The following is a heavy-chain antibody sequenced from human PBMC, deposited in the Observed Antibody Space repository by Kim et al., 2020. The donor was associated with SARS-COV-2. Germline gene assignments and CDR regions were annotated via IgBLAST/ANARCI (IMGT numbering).Heavy chain of an antibody. V-gene: IGHV4-39*01. D-gene: IGHD6-13*01. CDR3: ARSSIAAYFDY. CDR2: T. Sequence: TYYNPSLKRLVTISVDTSKNQFSLKLSSVTAADTAVYYCARSSIAAYFDYWGQGTLVTVSS. J-gene: IGHJ4*02.